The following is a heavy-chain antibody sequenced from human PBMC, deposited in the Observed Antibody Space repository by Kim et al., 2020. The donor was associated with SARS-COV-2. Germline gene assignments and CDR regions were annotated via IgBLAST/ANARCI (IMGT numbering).Heavy chain of an antibody. CDR3: ARVGYYGSAKTHAFDI. Sequence: GGSLRLSCAASGFTFSSYGMHWVRQAPGKGLEWVAVISYDGSNKYYADSVKGRFTISRVNSKNTLYLQMNSLRAEDTAVYYCARVGYYGSAKTHAFDIWGQGTIVTDSS. CDR2: ISYDGSNK. J-gene: IGHJ3*02. D-gene: IGHD3-10*01. V-gene: IGHV3-33*05. CDR1: GFTFSSYG.